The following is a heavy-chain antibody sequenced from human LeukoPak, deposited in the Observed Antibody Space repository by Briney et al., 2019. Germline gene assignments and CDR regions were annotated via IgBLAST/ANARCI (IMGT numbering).Heavy chain of an antibody. D-gene: IGHD4-17*01. CDR2: IYHSGIT. J-gene: IGHJ4*02. Sequence: PSETPSLTCTVSGGSISSSSYYWGWIRQPPGKGLEWIGSIYHSGITYYTPSLKSRVTISVDTSKNQFSLKLISVTAADTAVYYCARSYGDFVFPFDYWGQGSLVTVSS. CDR3: ARSYGDFVFPFDY. V-gene: IGHV4-39*07. CDR1: GGSISSSSYY.